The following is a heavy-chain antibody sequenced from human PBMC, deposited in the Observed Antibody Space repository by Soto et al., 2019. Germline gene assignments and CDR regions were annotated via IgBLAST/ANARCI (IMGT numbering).Heavy chain of an antibody. CDR2: IIPIFGTA. V-gene: IGHV1-69*13. CDR3: ARSAVRVDPRPYCMDF. Sequence: ASVKVSCKASGGTFSSYAISWVRQAPGQGLEWMGGIIPIFGTANYAQKFQGRVTISADESTSTAYMELISLRSEDTAVYYCARSAVRVDPRPYCMDFWGQGTTVTVSS. D-gene: IGHD2-21*01. CDR1: GGTFSSYA. J-gene: IGHJ6*02.